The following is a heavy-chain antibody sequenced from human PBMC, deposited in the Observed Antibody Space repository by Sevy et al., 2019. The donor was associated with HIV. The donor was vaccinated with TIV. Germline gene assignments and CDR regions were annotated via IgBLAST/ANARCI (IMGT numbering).Heavy chain of an antibody. CDR3: ARGGWDIVVVPAAFDI. V-gene: IGHV3-30-3*01. J-gene: IGHJ3*02. Sequence: GGSLRLSCAASGFTFSGYTLHWVRQAPGKGLEWVAVISFAGSNKYYVDSVKGRFTISRDNSKNTLYLQMNSLRPEDTAVYYCARGGWDIVVVPAAFDIWGQGTMVTVSS. CDR1: GFTFSGYT. CDR2: ISFAGSNK. D-gene: IGHD2-2*01.